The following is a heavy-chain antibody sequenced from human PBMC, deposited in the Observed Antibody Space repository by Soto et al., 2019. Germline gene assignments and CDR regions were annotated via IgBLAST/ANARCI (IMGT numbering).Heavy chain of an antibody. CDR3: ARERYQLISDGMDV. D-gene: IGHD2-2*01. Sequence: QVQLVQSGADVKTPGASVRVSCKASGYTFTGYYVHWVREAPGQGLEWMGWINPETGGTSYAKKFQGRVTLSRDTSINTAYLELSRLRFDDAAVYFCARERYQLISDGMDVWGQGTTVTVSS. CDR2: INPETGGT. CDR1: GYTFTGYY. V-gene: IGHV1-2*02. J-gene: IGHJ6*02.